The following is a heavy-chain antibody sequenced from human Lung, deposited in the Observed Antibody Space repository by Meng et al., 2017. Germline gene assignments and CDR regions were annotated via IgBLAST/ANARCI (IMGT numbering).Heavy chain of an antibody. J-gene: IGHJ4*02. CDR3: ARDEDISAAGYLLGDF. D-gene: IGHD6-13*01. V-gene: IGHV1-2*06. Sequence: VQLVPAGAVVKKPGAAVKVSGKASAFTFTAYCIQWVRLAPGQGLEWMGRIDPKSDNTHYAQKFQGRVTMTRDTSISTAYMELSGLRSDDTAVYYCARDEDISAAGYLLGDFWGQGTLVTVSS. CDR2: IDPKSDNT. CDR1: AFTFTAYC.